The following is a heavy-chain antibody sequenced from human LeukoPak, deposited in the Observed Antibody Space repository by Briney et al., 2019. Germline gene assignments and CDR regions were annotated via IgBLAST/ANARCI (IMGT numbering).Heavy chain of an antibody. J-gene: IGHJ4*02. CDR2: INRSGST. D-gene: IGHD3-16*02. CDR1: GGSFSGYY. Sequence: SETLSLTCAVYGGSFSGYYWSWIRQPPGKGLEWIGEINRSGSTNYNPSLKSRVTISVDTSKNQFSLKLSSVTAADTAVYYCARPYDYVWGSYRYFDYWGQGTLVTVSS. CDR3: ARPYDYVWGSYRYFDY. V-gene: IGHV4-34*01.